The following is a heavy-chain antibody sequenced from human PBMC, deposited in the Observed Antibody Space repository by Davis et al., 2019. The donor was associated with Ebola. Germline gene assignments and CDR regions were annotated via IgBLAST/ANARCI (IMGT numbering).Heavy chain of an antibody. V-gene: IGHV5-51*01. Sequence: GESLKISCKGSGYSFSNYWIGWVRQMPGKGLEWMGIIFPGDFDTRYSPSFQGKVTMSVDKSISTAYLQWSSLEASDTAMYYCARGDSRGLKDYWGQGTLVTVSS. J-gene: IGHJ4*02. CDR1: GYSFSNYW. CDR2: IFPGDFDT. D-gene: IGHD6-13*01. CDR3: ARGDSRGLKDY.